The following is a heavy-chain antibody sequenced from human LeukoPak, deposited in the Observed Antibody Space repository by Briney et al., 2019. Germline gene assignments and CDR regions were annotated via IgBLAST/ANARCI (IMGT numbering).Heavy chain of an antibody. CDR3: AREGVDSGYEPTAFDY. CDR2: ISGSGATP. J-gene: IGHJ4*02. D-gene: IGHD5-12*01. CDR1: GFTFSSYA. V-gene: IGHV3-23*01. Sequence: GGSLRLSCAASGFTFSSYAMSWVRQAPGKGLEWVSAISGSGATPYYADSVKGRFTISRDNAKNSLYLQMNSLRAEDTAVYYCAREGVDSGYEPTAFDYWGQGTLVTVSS.